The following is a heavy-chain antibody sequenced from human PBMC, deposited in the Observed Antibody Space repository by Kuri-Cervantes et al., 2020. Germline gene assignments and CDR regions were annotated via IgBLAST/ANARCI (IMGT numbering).Heavy chain of an antibody. D-gene: IGHD3-16*01. J-gene: IGHJ5*02. CDR2: ISDSSRYI. CDR3: ARDSRGRSNWFDP. Sequence: ETLSLTCAASGFTFSSYSMNWVRQAPGKGLEWVSSISDSSRYIYYADSVKGRFTISRDNAKNSLSLQMNTLRADDTAVYYCARDSRGRSNWFDPWGQGTLVTVSS. CDR1: GFTFSSYS. V-gene: IGHV3-21*01.